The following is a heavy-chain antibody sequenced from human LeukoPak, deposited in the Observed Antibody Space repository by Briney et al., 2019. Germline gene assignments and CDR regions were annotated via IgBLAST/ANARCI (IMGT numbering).Heavy chain of an antibody. V-gene: IGHV4-34*01. J-gene: IGHJ5*02. CDR1: GGSFSGYY. Sequence: SETLSLTCAVYGGSFSGYYWSWIRQPPGKGLEWIGEINHSGSTNYNPSLKSRVTISVDTSKNQFSLKLSSVTAADTAVYYCARGPNILRYFDRPPNRGIDPWGQGTLVTVSS. CDR2: INHSGST. D-gene: IGHD3-9*01. CDR3: ARGPNILRYFDRPPNRGIDP.